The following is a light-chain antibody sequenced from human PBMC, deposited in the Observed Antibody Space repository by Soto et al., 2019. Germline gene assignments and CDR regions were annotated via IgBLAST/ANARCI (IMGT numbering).Light chain of an antibody. Sequence: EIVLTQSPGTLSLSPGERATLSSRASQRVSSSYLAWYQQKPGQAPRLLIYGASSRATGIPDRFSGSGSGTDFTLTISRLEPEDFAVYFCQQYGSSPPFTFGQGTKVEI. CDR1: QRVSSSY. CDR2: GAS. CDR3: QQYGSSPPFT. V-gene: IGKV3-20*01. J-gene: IGKJ2*01.